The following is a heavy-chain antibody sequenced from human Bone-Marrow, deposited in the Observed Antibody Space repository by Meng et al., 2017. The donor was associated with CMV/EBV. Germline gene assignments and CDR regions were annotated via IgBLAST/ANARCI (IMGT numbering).Heavy chain of an antibody. CDR2: ITHSGST. V-gene: IGHV4-34*01. CDR3: APGFRSWSGSYSS. Sequence: QATLTHWGAGLLKPSETLSLTCGVYGAPFRGYWSWVRQPPGKGLEWIGEITHSGSTNYNVSLKSRVTISIDTSKNQFSLKLSSVTATDTAVYYCAPGFRSWSGSYSSWGQGTLVTVSS. J-gene: IGHJ4*02. CDR1: GAPFRGY. D-gene: IGHD1-26*01.